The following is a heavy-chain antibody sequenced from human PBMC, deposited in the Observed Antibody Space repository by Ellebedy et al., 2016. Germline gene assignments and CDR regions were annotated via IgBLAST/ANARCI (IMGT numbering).Heavy chain of an antibody. Sequence: GESLKISCAASGFTFSSYGMSWVRQAPGKGLEWVSSIGGGGDNIYYADSVKGRFTISRDNSKNTLYLQLNSLRVEDTAVYYCAKVEDLRWLRPFSFDYWGQGTLVTVSS. D-gene: IGHD4-17*01. V-gene: IGHV3-23*01. J-gene: IGHJ4*02. CDR2: IGGGGDNI. CDR3: AKVEDLRWLRPFSFDY. CDR1: GFTFSSYG.